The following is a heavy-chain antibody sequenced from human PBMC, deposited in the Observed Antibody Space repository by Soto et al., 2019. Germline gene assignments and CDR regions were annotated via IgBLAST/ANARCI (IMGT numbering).Heavy chain of an antibody. CDR2: IIPILGIA. CDR3: ARPEYYYDSSGYYLFDI. V-gene: IGHV1-69*10. CDR1: GGTFSSYA. J-gene: IGHJ3*02. D-gene: IGHD3-22*01. Sequence: ASVKVSCKASGGTFSSYAISWVRQAPGQGLEWMGGIIPILGIANYAQKLQGRVTITADKSTSTAYRELSSRRSEDTAVYYCARPEYYYDSSGYYLFDIWGQGTMVTVSS.